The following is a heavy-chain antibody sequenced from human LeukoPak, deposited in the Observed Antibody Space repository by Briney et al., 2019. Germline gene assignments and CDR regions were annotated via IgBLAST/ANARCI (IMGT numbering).Heavy chain of an antibody. CDR3: ARESSVGAHKVFDY. CDR2: INSDGSST. D-gene: IGHD1-26*01. V-gene: IGHV3-74*01. J-gene: IGHJ4*02. Sequence: PGESLTLSCAASGFTFSSYWMHWIRQPPGKGLVWVSRINSDGSSTSYADSVKGRFTISRDNARNTLYLQMNSLKAEDTAVYYCARESSVGAHKVFDYWGQGTLVTVSS. CDR1: GFTFSSYW.